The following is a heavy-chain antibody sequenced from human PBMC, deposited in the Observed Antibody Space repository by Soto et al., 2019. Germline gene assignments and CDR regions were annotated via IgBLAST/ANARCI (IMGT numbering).Heavy chain of an antibody. J-gene: IGHJ5*02. CDR1: GFTFSSYS. D-gene: IGHD3-10*01. CDR3: ARDARITMVRGVIITAWFDP. CDR2: ISSSSSYI. V-gene: IGHV3-21*01. Sequence: PGGSLRLSCAASGFTFSSYSMNWVRQAPGKGLEWVSSISSSSSYIYYADSVKGRFTISRDNAKNSLYLQMNSLRAEDTAVYYYARDARITMVRGVIITAWFDPWGQGTLVTVSS.